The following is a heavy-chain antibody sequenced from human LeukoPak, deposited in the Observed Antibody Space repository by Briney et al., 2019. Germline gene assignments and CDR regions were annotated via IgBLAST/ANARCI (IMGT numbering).Heavy chain of an antibody. CDR2: ISGSGGGT. CDR3: AKGGVLRYFDWLVQYYFDY. D-gene: IGHD3-9*01. Sequence: GGSLRLSCAASGFTFSSYAMSWVRQAPGKGLEWVSAISGSGGGTYYADSVKGRFTISRDNSKNTLYLQMNSLRAEDTAVYYCAKGGVLRYFDWLVQYYFDYWGQGTLVTVSS. CDR1: GFTFSSYA. J-gene: IGHJ4*02. V-gene: IGHV3-23*01.